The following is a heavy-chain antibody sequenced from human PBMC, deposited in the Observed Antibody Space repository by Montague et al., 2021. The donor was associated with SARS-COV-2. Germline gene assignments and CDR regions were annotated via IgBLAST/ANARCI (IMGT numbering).Heavy chain of an antibody. J-gene: IGHJ4*02. CDR2: IIEPGGAA. Sequence: SLRLSCAASGFPFRIYAMSWVRQAPGEGLEWVSGIIEPGGAALYADSVXGRFTIFRDRSTDKLYLQMNSLRAEDTALYYGVKDYCYPDTVCSGVFFDDWGQGTLVTVSS. CDR1: GFPFRIYA. D-gene: IGHD3-16*01. CDR3: VKDYCYPDTVCSGVFFDD. V-gene: IGHV3-23*01.